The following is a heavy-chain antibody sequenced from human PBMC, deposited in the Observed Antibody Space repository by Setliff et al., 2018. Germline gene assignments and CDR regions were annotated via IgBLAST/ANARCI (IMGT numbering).Heavy chain of an antibody. CDR1: GFTSTNYA. CDR3: SSAHYYSGYIEYFQY. CDR2: IHAGNGDT. V-gene: IGHV1-3*01. J-gene: IGHJ1*01. D-gene: IGHD5-12*01. Sequence: ASVKVSCKASGFTSTNYAIHWLRQAPGQRPECMGWIHAGNGDTKYSQKFQGRVTITRDTSASTVYMELSSLRSEDTAVYYCSSAHYYSGYIEYFQYWGQGTLVTVSS.